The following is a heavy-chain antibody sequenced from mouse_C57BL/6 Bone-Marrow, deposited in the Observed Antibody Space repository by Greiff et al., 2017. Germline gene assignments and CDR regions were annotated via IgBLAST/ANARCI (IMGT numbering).Heavy chain of an antibody. CDR3: AGDYYGSSYGFAY. D-gene: IGHD1-1*01. CDR2: INPNNGGT. CDR1: GYTFTDYN. J-gene: IGHJ3*01. Sequence: EVQLQQSGPELVKPGASVKMSCKASGYTFTDYNMHWVKQSHGKSLEWIGYINPNNGGTSYNQKFKGKATLTVNKSSSTAYMGLRSLTSEDSAVYYCAGDYYGSSYGFAYWGQGTLVTVSA. V-gene: IGHV1-22*01.